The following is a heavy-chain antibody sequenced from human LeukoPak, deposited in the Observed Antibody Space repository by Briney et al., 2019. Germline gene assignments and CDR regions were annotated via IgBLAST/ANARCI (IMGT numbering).Heavy chain of an antibody. CDR2: IRYDGVNK. J-gene: IGHJ6*03. D-gene: IGHD2-2*01. CDR1: GFTFSSYG. CDR3: AKDHCSSTSCFYYDYYMDV. Sequence: GGSLRLSCAASGFTFSSYGMHWVRQAPGKGLEWVTFIRYDGVNKYYADSVKGRFTISRDNSKNTLYLQMNSLRAEDTAVYYCAKDHCSSTSCFYYDYYMDVWGKGTTVTVSS. V-gene: IGHV3-30*02.